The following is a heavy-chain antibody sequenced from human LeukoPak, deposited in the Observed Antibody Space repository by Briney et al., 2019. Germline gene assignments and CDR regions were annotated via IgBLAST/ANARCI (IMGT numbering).Heavy chain of an antibody. CDR3: VGFGVYGGL. V-gene: IGHV3-48*01. CDR2: ISGSSGTI. D-gene: IGHD4-23*01. Sequence: PGGSLRLSCAASGFSFSDYDMHWVRQGKGKGLDWVAYISGSSGTIHYADSVRGRFSISRDNVQQSLYPQMKSLRAEDTAVYYCVGFGVYGGLWGQGTVVTVSP. CDR1: GFSFSDYD. J-gene: IGHJ4*02.